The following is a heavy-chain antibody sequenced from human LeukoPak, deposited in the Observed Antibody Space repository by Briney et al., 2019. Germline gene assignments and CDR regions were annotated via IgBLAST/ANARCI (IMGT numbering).Heavy chain of an antibody. J-gene: IGHJ4*02. D-gene: IGHD6-19*01. CDR3: ASMYSSGWYYFDY. Sequence: GGSLRLSCAASGFTFSSYGMHWVRQAPGKGLEWVAFIRYDGSNKYYADSVKGRFTISRDNSKNTLYLQMNSLRAEDTAVYYCASMYSSGWYYFDYWGQGTLVTVSS. CDR1: GFTFSSYG. CDR2: IRYDGSNK. V-gene: IGHV3-30*02.